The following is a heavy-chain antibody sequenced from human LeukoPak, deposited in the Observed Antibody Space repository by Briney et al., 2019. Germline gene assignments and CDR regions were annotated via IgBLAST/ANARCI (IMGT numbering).Heavy chain of an antibody. J-gene: IGHJ3*02. CDR2: IYPGDSDT. V-gene: IGHV5-51*01. CDR3: AGGYGSGSYYDAFDI. CDR1: GYSFTSYW. D-gene: IGHD3-10*01. Sequence: GESLKISCKGSGYSFTSYWIGWVRQMPGKGLEWMGIIYPGDSDTRYSPSFLGQVTISADKSISTAYLQWSSLKASDTAMYYCAGGYGSGSYYDAFDIWGQGTMVTVPS.